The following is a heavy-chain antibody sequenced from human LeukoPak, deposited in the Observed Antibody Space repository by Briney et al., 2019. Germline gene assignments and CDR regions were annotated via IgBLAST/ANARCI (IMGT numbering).Heavy chain of an antibody. CDR3: ARTPAHCSSTSCYGVDY. CDR2: IYYSGSP. J-gene: IGHJ4*02. CDR1: GGSISSGGYS. V-gene: IGHV4-30-4*07. D-gene: IGHD2-2*01. Sequence: SETLSLTCAVSGGSISSGGYSWSWIRQPPGKGLEWIGYIYYSGSPYCNPSLKSRVTISVDTSKNQFSLKLSSVTAADTAVYYCARTPAHCSSTSCYGVDYWGQGTLVTVSS.